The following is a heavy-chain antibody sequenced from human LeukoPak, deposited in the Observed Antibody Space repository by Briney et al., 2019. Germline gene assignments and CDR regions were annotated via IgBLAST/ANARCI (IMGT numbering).Heavy chain of an antibody. D-gene: IGHD3-9*01. Sequence: TETLSLTCAVSGVSISTSEWWIWVRQPPGQGLEWIGEIHRDGRTRYNPSLTSRVTMSMDYSKNQFSLNVRFVTAADTAIYYCGKTDIYFNPIDYWGPGSLVTVSS. CDR3: GKTDIYFNPIDY. J-gene: IGHJ4*02. CDR1: GVSISTSEW. V-gene: IGHV4-4*02. CDR2: IHRDGRT.